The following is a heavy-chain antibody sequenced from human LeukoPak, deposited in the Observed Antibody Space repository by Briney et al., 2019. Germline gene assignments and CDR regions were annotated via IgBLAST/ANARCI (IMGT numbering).Heavy chain of an antibody. V-gene: IGHV4-38-2*01. J-gene: IGHJ2*01. CDR3: ARYRDSGPSFGWCFDL. CDR2: SYHSGST. Sequence: SETLSLTCAVSVYSISSGYYWGWIRPPPGKGLDWIGSSYHSGSTYYNPSPRSRVTISVDTSKNKLSRNVSPVTARDSALYYLARYRDSGPSFGWCFDLWGRGTLVTVSS. CDR1: VYSISSGYY. D-gene: IGHD1-26*01.